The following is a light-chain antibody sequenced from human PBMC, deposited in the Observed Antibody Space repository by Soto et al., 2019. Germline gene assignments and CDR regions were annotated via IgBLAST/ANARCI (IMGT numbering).Light chain of an antibody. J-gene: IGKJ1*01. CDR2: KAS. V-gene: IGKV1-5*03. Sequence: EIPMTQAHSTLAASLVDGVTITCRASQSISSWLAWYQQKPGKAPKLLIYKASSLESGVPSRFSGSGSGTEFTLTISSLQPDDFATYYCQQYNSYSWTFGQGTKVDIK. CDR1: QSISSW. CDR3: QQYNSYSWT.